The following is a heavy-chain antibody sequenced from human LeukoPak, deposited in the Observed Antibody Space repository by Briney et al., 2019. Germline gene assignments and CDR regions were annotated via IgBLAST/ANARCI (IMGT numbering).Heavy chain of an antibody. CDR2: MNPNSGNT. J-gene: IGHJ4*02. V-gene: IGHV1-8*01. Sequence: ASVKVSFKASGYTFTSYDINWVRQATGQGLEWMGWMNPNSGNTGYAQKFQGRVTMTRNTSISTAYMELSSLRSEDTAVYYCARGGYYYDSSGYYPTVNYWGQGTLVTVSS. D-gene: IGHD3-22*01. CDR3: ARGGYYYDSSGYYPTVNY. CDR1: GYTFTSYD.